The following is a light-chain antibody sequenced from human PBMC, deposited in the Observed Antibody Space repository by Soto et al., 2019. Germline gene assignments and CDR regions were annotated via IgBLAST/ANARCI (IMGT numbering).Light chain of an antibody. Sequence: EIMLTQSPASLSLSPGGRATLTCRASQSVDRYLAWYQQKPGQAPRLLIYDASNRATGIPARFSGSGSGTDFTLTISSLEPEDFAVYYCHQRTNWPITFGRGTRLEIK. CDR1: QSVDRY. CDR3: HQRTNWPIT. V-gene: IGKV3-11*01. CDR2: DAS. J-gene: IGKJ5*01.